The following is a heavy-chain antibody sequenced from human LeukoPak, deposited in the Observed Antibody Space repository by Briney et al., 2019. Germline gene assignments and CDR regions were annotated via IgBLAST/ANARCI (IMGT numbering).Heavy chain of an antibody. V-gene: IGHV3-7*01. CDR1: GFTFSSYW. D-gene: IGHD4-23*01. Sequence: GGSLRLSCAASGFTFSSYWMSWVRQAPGKGLEWVANIKQDGSEKYYVDSVKGRFTISRDNAKNSLYLQMNSLRAEDTAVYYCAREDYGGNSGNFDYRGQGTLVTVSS. CDR3: AREDYGGNSGNFDY. J-gene: IGHJ4*02. CDR2: IKQDGSEK.